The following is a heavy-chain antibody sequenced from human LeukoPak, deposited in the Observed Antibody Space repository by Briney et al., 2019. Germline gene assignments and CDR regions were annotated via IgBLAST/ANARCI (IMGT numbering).Heavy chain of an antibody. J-gene: IGHJ4*02. CDR3: ARLQVPGEWFGELYFDY. D-gene: IGHD3-10*01. CDR1: GYTFTSYA. V-gene: IGHV1-18*01. Sequence: ASVKVSCKASGYTFTSYAMNWVRQAPGQGLEWMGWISAYNGNTNYAQKLQGRVTMTTDTSTSTAYMELRSLRSDDTAVYYCARLQVPGEWFGELYFDYWGQGTLVTVSS. CDR2: ISAYNGNT.